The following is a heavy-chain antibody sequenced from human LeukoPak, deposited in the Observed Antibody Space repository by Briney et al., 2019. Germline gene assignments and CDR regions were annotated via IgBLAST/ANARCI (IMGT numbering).Heavy chain of an antibody. CDR1: GGTFSSYS. J-gene: IGHJ3*02. CDR2: IIPMLGIA. CDR3: ARDSSGYLDAFDI. V-gene: IGHV1-69*04. D-gene: IGHD3-22*01. Sequence: SVKVSCKASGGTFSSYSISWVRQAPGQGLEWMGRIIPMLGIANYAQKFQSRGTITADKSTSTAYMELSSLRSEDTAVYYSARDSSGYLDAFDIWGQGTMVTVSS.